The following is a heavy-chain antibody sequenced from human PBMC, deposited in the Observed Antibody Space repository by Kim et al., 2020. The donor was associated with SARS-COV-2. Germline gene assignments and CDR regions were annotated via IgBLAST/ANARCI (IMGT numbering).Heavy chain of an antibody. CDR2: IIPIFGTE. V-gene: IGHV1-69*13. CDR1: GGTFSSYA. D-gene: IGHD6-13*01. J-gene: IGHJ4*02. CDR3: ARVSAFIAAVTSDGDPDYFDY. Sequence: SVKVSCKASGGTFSSYAISWVRQAPGQGLEWMGGIIPIFGTENYAQKFQGRVTITADESTSTAYMELSSLSSEDTAVYYCARVSAFIAAVTSDGDPDYFDYWGQGTLVTVSS.